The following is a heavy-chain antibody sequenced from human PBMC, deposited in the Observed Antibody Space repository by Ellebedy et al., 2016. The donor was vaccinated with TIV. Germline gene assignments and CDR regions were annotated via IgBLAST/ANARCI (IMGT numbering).Heavy chain of an antibody. CDR3: ARTMYTWNDYFYGMDV. CDR1: GFTFSTYS. CDR2: ISYHGTNE. D-gene: IGHD1-1*01. J-gene: IGHJ6*02. Sequence: GESLKISXAASGFTFSTYSMHWVRQGSGTGLEWVAAISYHGTNEFYAESVEGRFTISRDNSKNTVILQMDSLRPEDTAVYYCARTMYTWNDYFYGMDVWGQGTSVTVSS. V-gene: IGHV3-30*03.